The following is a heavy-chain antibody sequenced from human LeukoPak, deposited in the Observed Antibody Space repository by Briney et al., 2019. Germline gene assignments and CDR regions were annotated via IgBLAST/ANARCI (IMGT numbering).Heavy chain of an antibody. CDR2: ISSSGSTI. J-gene: IGHJ6*02. CDR3: ARDLTVAGYYYYGMDV. V-gene: IGHV3-11*01. D-gene: IGHD6-19*01. Sequence: GGSLRLSCAASGFTFSDYYLSWIRQAPGKGLEWVSYISSSGSTIYYADSVKGRFTISRDNANNSLYLQMNSLRAEDTAVYYCARDLTVAGYYYYGMDVWGQGTTVTVSS. CDR1: GFTFSDYY.